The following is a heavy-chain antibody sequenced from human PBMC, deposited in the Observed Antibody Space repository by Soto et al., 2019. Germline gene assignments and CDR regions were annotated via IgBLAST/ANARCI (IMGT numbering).Heavy chain of an antibody. CDR1: GGSFSGYY. V-gene: IGHV4-34*01. Sequence: SESLSLTGAVYGGSFSGYYWSWIRQPPGKGLEWIGEINHSGSTNYNPSLKSRVTISVDTSKNQFSLKLSSVTAADTAVYYCARLSGPGNWFDPWGQGTLVTVSS. J-gene: IGHJ5*02. D-gene: IGHD3-10*01. CDR3: ARLSGPGNWFDP. CDR2: INHSGST.